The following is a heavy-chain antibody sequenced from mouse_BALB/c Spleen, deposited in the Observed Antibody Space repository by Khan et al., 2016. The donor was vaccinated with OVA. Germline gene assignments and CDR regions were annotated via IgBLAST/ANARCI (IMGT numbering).Heavy chain of an antibody. J-gene: IGHJ3*01. Sequence: EVQLQQSGPELVKPGASVKMSCKASGYTFTSYVMHWVKQKPGLGLEWIGYIYPFNDDTKYNEKFKGKATLTYEKSSRTASMELSDLTSEDSAVYYCAPFGADYVSVAYWGQGTLVTVSA. V-gene: IGHV1S136*01. D-gene: IGHD2-13*01. CDR3: APFGADYVSVAY. CDR2: IYPFNDDT. CDR1: GYTFTSYV.